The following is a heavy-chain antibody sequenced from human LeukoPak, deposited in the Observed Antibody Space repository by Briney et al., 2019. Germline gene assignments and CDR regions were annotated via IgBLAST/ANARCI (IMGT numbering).Heavy chain of an antibody. CDR2: IYYSGTT. Sequence: SETLSLTRSVSGGSISSSYWSWIRQPPGKGLEWIGYIYYSGTTNYNPSLKSRVTISVDTSKNQCSLKLSSVTAADTAVFYCAKHRNLYYFDHWGQGTLVTVSS. V-gene: IGHV4-59*01. D-gene: IGHD1-14*01. J-gene: IGHJ4*02. CDR3: AKHRNLYYFDH. CDR1: GGSISSSY.